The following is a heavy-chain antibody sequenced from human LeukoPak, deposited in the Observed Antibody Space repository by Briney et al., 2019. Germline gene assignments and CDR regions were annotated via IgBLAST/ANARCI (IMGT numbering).Heavy chain of an antibody. D-gene: IGHD5-12*01. V-gene: IGHV3-7*03. J-gene: IGHJ4*02. CDR3: ARVDSGYDSPSFDY. CDR2: IKQDGSEK. Sequence: GGSLRLSCAASGFTFSSYWMSWVRQAPGKGLEWVANIKQDGSEKYYVDSVKGRFTISRDNAKYSLYLQMNSLRAEDTAVYYCARVDSGYDSPSFDYWGQGTLVTVSS. CDR1: GFTFSSYW.